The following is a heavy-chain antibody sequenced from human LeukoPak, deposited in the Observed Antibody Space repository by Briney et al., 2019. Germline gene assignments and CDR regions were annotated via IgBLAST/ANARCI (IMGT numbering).Heavy chain of an antibody. J-gene: IGHJ4*02. V-gene: IGHV3-74*01. D-gene: IGHD3-22*01. Sequence: GGSLRLSCAASGFTFSRSWMHWVRQAPGKGLVWVSRVNSDGSTTRYADSVKGRFTISRDNSKNTLYLQMNSLRAEDTAVYYCAKSHDSSGYYWASIDYWGQGTLVTVSS. CDR1: GFTFSRSW. CDR2: VNSDGSTT. CDR3: AKSHDSSGYYWASIDY.